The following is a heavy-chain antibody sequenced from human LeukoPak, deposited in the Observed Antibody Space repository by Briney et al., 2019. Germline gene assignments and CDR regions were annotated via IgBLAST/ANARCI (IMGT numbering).Heavy chain of an antibody. CDR2: ISYDGSNK. J-gene: IGHJ4*02. Sequence: GGSLRLSCAASGFTFSSYAMHWVRQAPGKGLEWVAVISYDGSNKYYADSVKGRFTISRDNSKNTLYLQMNSLRAEDTAVYYCAKDSSGDYGAFDYWGQGTLVIVSS. D-gene: IGHD4-17*01. V-gene: IGHV3-30-3*01. CDR1: GFTFSSYA. CDR3: AKDSSGDYGAFDY.